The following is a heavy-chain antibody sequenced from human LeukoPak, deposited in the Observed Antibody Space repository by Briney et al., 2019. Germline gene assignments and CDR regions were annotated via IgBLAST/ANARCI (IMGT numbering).Heavy chain of an antibody. D-gene: IGHD2-8*01. Sequence: SETLSLTCTVSGGSISSSSYYWGWIRQPPGKGLEWIGSIYYSGSTYYNPSLKSRVTISVDTSKNQFSLKLSSVTAADTAVYYCARHLVYALDFDYWGQGTLVTVSS. CDR3: ARHLVYALDFDY. CDR2: IYYSGST. J-gene: IGHJ4*02. CDR1: GGSISSSSYY. V-gene: IGHV4-39*01.